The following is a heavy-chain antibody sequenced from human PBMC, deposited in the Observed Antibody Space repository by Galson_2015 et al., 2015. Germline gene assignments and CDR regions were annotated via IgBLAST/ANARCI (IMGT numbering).Heavy chain of an antibody. CDR1: GFTVSSNY. J-gene: IGHJ6*02. CDR3: AGADYGDSVGNYYYCMDV. D-gene: IGHD4-17*01. Sequence: SLRLSCAASGFTVSSNYMSWVRQTPGKGLEWVSVIYSGGSTYYADSVKGRFTISRDNSKNTLYLQMNSLRGEDTAVYYCAGADYGDSVGNYYYCMDVWGQGTTVTVSS. V-gene: IGHV3-66*02. CDR2: IYSGGST.